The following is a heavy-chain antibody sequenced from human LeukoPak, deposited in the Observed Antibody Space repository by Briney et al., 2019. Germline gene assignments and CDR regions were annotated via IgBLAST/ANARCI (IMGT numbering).Heavy chain of an antibody. CDR2: ISSSSSAI. V-gene: IGHV3-48*01. CDR3: ARDPIAAAEGH. J-gene: IGHJ4*02. D-gene: IGHD6-13*01. Sequence: GGSLRLSCAASGFTFSSYSMNWVRQAPGKGLEWVSYISSSSSAIYYADSVKGRFTISRDNAKNSLYLQMNSLRAEDTAVYYCARDPIAAAEGHWGQGTLVTVSS. CDR1: GFTFSSYS.